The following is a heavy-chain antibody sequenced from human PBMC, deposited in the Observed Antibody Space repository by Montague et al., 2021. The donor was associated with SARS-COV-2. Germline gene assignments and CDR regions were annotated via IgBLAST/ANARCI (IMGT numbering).Heavy chain of an antibody. D-gene: IGHD3-22*01. J-gene: IGHJ4*02. CDR2: MNPNSGNT. CDR3: ARAYDSSGWLDY. Sequence: SVKVSCKASGYTFTSYDINWARQATGQGLEWMGWMNPNSGNTGYAQKFQGGVTMTRNTSISTAYMELTSLRSEDTALYYCARAYDSSGWLDYWGQGTLVTVSS. V-gene: IGHV1-8*01. CDR1: GYTFTSYD.